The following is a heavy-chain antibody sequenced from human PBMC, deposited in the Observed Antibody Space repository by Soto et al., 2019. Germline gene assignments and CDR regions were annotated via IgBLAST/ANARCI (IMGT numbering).Heavy chain of an antibody. D-gene: IGHD2-15*01. Sequence: QVQLVQSGAEVKKPGSSVKVSCKASGDTFSTYTITWMRQAPGQGLEWMGGIIPRSATSNYAQKFQGRVTITADESTNTAYMELSSLRSEDTAVYYCSREGLVLVATPVNPDYNYYAVDDWGQGTTVTLSS. CDR1: GDTFSTYT. CDR3: SREGLVLVATPVNPDYNYYAVDD. V-gene: IGHV1-69*12. CDR2: IIPRSATS. J-gene: IGHJ6*02.